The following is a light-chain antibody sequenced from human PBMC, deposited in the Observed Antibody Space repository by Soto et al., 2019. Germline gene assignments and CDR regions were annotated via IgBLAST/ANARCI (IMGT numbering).Light chain of an antibody. CDR2: EVS. J-gene: IGLJ1*01. V-gene: IGLV2-14*01. CDR1: SSDVGGYNY. CDR3: SLYTTSSTFV. Sequence: QSALTQPASVSGSPGQSITISCTGNSSDVGGYNYVSWYQQHPGKAPKLMIYEVSNRPSGVSDRFSGSRSGNTASLTISGLQAEDESDYYCSLYTTSSTFVFGTGTKLTVL.